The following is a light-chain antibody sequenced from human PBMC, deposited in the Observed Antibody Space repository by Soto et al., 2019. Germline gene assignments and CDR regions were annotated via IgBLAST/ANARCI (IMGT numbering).Light chain of an antibody. V-gene: IGLV3-1*01. Sequence: SYELTQPPSVSVSPGQTASIPCSGDKLGDRFACWYQQKPGQSPVMVIYXXTRRPSGXPEXFXGXXSGNTATLTISGTQAMDXADYYCQAWDSSTGVVFGGGTKLTVL. CDR2: XXT. J-gene: IGLJ2*01. CDR1: KLGDRF. CDR3: QAWDSSTGVV.